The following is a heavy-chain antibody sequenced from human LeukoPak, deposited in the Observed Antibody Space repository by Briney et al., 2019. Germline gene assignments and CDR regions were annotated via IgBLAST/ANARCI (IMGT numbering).Heavy chain of an antibody. V-gene: IGHV4-34*01. CDR3: ARGKDTAMGTAFDI. J-gene: IGHJ3*02. Sequence: KPSETLSLTCAVDGGSFIGYYWSWIRQPPAKGLEWIGEINHSGSTNYNPSLKSRVTISVDTSKNQFSLKLSSVTAADTAVYYCARGKDTAMGTAFDIWGQGTMVTVSS. D-gene: IGHD5-18*01. CDR2: INHSGST. CDR1: GGSFIGYY.